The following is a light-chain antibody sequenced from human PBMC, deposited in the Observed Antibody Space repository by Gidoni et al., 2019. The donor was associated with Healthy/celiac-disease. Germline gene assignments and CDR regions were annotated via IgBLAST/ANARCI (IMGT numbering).Light chain of an antibody. CDR2: DVS. J-gene: IGLJ1*01. V-gene: IGLV2-23*02. Sequence: QSALTQPASVSGSAAQSITISCTGTSSDVGSYNLVSCYQQHPGKAPTLMIYDVSKRPSGVSNRFSGSKSGNTASLTISGLHAEDEADYYCCSYAGSSTLYVFGTGTKVTVL. CDR1: SSDVGSYNL. CDR3: CSYAGSSTLYV.